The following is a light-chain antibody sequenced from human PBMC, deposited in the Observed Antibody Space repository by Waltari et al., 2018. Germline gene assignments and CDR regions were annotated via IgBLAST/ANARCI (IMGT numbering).Light chain of an antibody. J-gene: IGKJ2*01. Sequence: EIVLTQSPATLSLSQGDRATPSCRASQSVSSYLAWYQQKPGQAPRLLIYDASNRATGIPARFSGSGSGTDFTLTISSLEPEDFAVYYCQQRSNWQGVTFGQGTKLEIK. V-gene: IGKV3-11*01. CDR1: QSVSSY. CDR2: DAS. CDR3: QQRSNWQGVT.